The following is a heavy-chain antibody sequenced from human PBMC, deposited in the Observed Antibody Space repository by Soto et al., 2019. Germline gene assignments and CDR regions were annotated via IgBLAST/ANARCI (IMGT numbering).Heavy chain of an antibody. J-gene: IGHJ4*02. CDR1: GFTVSSNY. Sequence: GGSLRLSCAASGFTVSSNYMSWVRQAPGKGLEWVSAISGSGGSTYYADSVKGRFTISRDNSKNTLYLQMNSLRAEDTAVYYCAKVWFGPDYWGQGTLVTVSS. CDR2: ISGSGGST. V-gene: IGHV3-23*01. D-gene: IGHD3-10*01. CDR3: AKVWFGPDY.